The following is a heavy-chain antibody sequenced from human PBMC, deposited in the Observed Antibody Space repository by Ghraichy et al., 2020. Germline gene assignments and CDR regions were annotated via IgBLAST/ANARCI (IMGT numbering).Heavy chain of an antibody. Sequence: GGSLRLSCAASGFIVSSNYMTWVRQAPGKGLEWVSLIYVGGTTYYADFVRGRFTISRNSSKNTVYLQINSLIAEDTAVYYCARGGGADRLYGMDVWGQGTTVTVSS. D-gene: IGHD6-6*01. CDR3: ARGGGADRLYGMDV. J-gene: IGHJ6*02. CDR2: IYVGGTT. V-gene: IGHV3-53*01. CDR1: GFIVSSNY.